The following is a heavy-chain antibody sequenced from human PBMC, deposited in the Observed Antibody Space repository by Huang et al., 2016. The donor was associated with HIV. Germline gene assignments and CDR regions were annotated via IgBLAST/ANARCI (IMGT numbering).Heavy chain of an antibody. Sequence: LVESGGGLVRPGGSLRLSCAGSTVTFSAYWMTWVRQFPGQVLEWVASIRQDGSEKHYVDSVEGRFNISRDNGKKLLFLEMRSLGVDDTAVYFCATKADAMDVWGQGTTVIVSS. D-gene: IGHD2-8*01. CDR2: IRQDGSEK. J-gene: IGHJ6*02. CDR3: ATKADAMDV. CDR1: TVTFSAYW. V-gene: IGHV3-7*01.